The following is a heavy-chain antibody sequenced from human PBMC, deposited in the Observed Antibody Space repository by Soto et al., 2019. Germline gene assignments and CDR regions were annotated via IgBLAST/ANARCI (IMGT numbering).Heavy chain of an antibody. CDR3: ARVSSFYGSGSYFPDY. Sequence: LETLPLTCAVSGGTISSYCWSWIRQPTGKGLEWIGYIYYSGSTNYNPYLKSRVTISVDTSKNQFSLKLSFVTAADTAVYYCARVSSFYGSGSYFPDYWGQGTLVTVSS. CDR2: IYYSGST. CDR1: GGTISSYC. J-gene: IGHJ4*02. V-gene: IGHV4-59*01. D-gene: IGHD3-10*01.